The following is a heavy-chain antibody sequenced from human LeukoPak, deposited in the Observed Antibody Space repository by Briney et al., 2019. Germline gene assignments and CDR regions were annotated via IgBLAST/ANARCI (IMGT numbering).Heavy chain of an antibody. J-gene: IGHJ4*02. CDR3: ARVGDYGGNPRDY. CDR2: IRSGSTYI. Sequence: GGSLRLSCAASGFTFSSYSMNWVRQAPGKGLEWVSSIRSGSTYIYYADSVKGRFTISRVNAKNSLYLQMNSLRAEDTAVYYCARVGDYGGNPRDYWGQGTLVTVSS. D-gene: IGHD4-23*01. V-gene: IGHV3-21*01. CDR1: GFTFSSYS.